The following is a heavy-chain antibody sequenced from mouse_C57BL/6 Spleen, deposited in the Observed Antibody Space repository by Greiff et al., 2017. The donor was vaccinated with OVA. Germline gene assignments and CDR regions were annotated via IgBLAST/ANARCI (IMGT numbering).Heavy chain of an antibody. CDR2: IDTSDSYT. CDR1: GYTFTSYW. CDR3: ARWGAMDY. V-gene: IGHV1-50*01. Sequence: VQLQQPGAELVKPGASVKLSCKASGYTFTSYWMQWVKQRPGQGLEWIGEIDTSDSYTNYNQTFKGKATLTVDTSSSTAYMQLSSLTSEDSAVYYCARWGAMDYWGQGTSVTVSS. J-gene: IGHJ4*01.